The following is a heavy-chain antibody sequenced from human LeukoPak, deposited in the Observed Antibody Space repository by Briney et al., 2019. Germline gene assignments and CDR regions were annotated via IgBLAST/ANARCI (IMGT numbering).Heavy chain of an antibody. CDR2: ISGSGGST. J-gene: IGHJ3*02. V-gene: IGHV3-23*01. CDR3: AKDFLERFLEWFPPYAFDI. D-gene: IGHD3-3*01. Sequence: PGGSLRLSCAASGFTFTSYAMSWVRQAPGQGLEWVSGISGSGGSTYYADSVKGRFTISRDNSKNTLYLQMNSLRAEDTAVYYCAKDFLERFLEWFPPYAFDIWGQGTMVTVSS. CDR1: GFTFTSYA.